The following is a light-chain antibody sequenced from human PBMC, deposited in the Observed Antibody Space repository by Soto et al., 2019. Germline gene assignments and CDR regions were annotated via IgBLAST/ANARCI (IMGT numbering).Light chain of an antibody. J-gene: IGLJ2*01. CDR1: SSDVGSHNF. Sequence: QSALTQPASVSGSPGQSIAISCTGTSSDVGSHNFVSWYQRHPGKAPELVIYEVSIRPSGVSHRFSGSKSGNTASLTISGLQAEDEADYYCYSYVGGISFGGGTKLTVL. CDR3: YSYVGGIS. CDR2: EVS. V-gene: IGLV2-23*02.